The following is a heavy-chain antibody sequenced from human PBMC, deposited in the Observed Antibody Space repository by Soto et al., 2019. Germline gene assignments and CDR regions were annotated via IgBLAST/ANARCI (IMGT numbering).Heavy chain of an antibody. CDR3: ASLYCSSTSCYDTWFDP. CDR2: IIPILGIA. Sequence: QVQLVQSGAEVKKPGSSVKVSCKASGGTFSSYTISWVRQAPGQGLEWMGRIIPILGIANYAQKFQGRVTITADKSTSTAYMEMSSRRSEDTAVYYCASLYCSSTSCYDTWFDPWGQGTLVTVSS. V-gene: IGHV1-69*02. D-gene: IGHD2-2*01. J-gene: IGHJ5*02. CDR1: GGTFSSYT.